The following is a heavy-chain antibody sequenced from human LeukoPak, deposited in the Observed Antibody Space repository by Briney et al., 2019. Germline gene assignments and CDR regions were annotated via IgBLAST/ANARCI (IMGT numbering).Heavy chain of an antibody. J-gene: IGHJ6*03. CDR3: AKEGRRIVGATSYYYYYMDV. CDR2: ISYDGSNK. D-gene: IGHD1-26*01. CDR1: GFTFSSYG. Sequence: GGSLRLSCAASGFTFSSYGMHWVRQAPGKGLEWVAVISYDGSNKYYADSVKGRFTISRDNSKNTLYLQMNSLRAEDTAVYYCAKEGRRIVGATSYYYYYMDVWGKGTTVTVSS. V-gene: IGHV3-30*18.